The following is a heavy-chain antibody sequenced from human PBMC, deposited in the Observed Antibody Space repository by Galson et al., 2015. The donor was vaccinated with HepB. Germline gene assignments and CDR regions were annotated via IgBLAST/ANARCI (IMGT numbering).Heavy chain of an antibody. V-gene: IGHV3-23*01. CDR2: ISGSGGST. J-gene: IGHJ4*02. D-gene: IGHD6-13*01. Sequence: SLRLSCAASGFTFSSYAMSWVRQAPGKGLEWVSAISGSGGSTYYADSVKGRFTISRDNSKNTLYLQMNSLRAEDTAVYYCVGAYSSSWYWRYWGQGTLVTVSS. CDR1: GFTFSSYA. CDR3: VGAYSSSWYWRY.